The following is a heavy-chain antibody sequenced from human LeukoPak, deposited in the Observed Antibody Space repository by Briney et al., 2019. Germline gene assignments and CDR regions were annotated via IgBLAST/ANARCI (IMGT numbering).Heavy chain of an antibody. J-gene: IGHJ6*03. CDR3: ARLGSYSSSLFYYYYMDV. D-gene: IGHD6-6*01. V-gene: IGHV4-4*09. Sequence: PSETPSLTCTVSGGSISSYYWSWIRQPPGKGLEWIGYIYTSGSTNYNPSLKSRVTISVDTSKNQFSLKLSSVTAADTAVYYCARLGSYSSSLFYYYYMDVWGKGTTVTVSS. CDR2: IYTSGST. CDR1: GGSISSYY.